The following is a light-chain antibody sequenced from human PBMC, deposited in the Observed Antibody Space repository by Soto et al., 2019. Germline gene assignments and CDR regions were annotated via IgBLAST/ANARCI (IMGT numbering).Light chain of an antibody. J-gene: IGLJ1*01. V-gene: IGLV2-8*01. Sequence: QSALTQPPSASGSPGQSVTISCTGTSSDVGGYNYVSWYQQHPGKAPKLMISEVTKRPSGVPDRFSGSKSGNTASLTISGLQAEDEADYYCCSYAGGFYVFGTGTKLTVL. CDR3: CSYAGGFYV. CDR1: SSDVGGYNY. CDR2: EVT.